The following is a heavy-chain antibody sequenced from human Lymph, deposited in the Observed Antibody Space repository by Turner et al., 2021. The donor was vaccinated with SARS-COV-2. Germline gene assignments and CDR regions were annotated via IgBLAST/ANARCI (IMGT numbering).Heavy chain of an antibody. D-gene: IGHD2-21*02. V-gene: IGHV4-59*01. CDR1: GGSMNSNY. J-gene: IGHJ5*02. Sequence: HVQLQESGPRLVKPLDTLSLTCTVSGGSMNSNYWSWIRQPPGKRLEWIGYSYYRGSTNYNPSRKSRVTISVDTSKNQFSLKLTSVTAADTAIYYCARETVNNWVDPWGQGILVTVSS. CDR3: ARETVNNWVDP. CDR2: SYYRGST.